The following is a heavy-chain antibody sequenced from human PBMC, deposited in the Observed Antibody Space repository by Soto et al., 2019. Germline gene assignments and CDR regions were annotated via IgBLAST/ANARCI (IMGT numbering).Heavy chain of an antibody. Sequence: ASVKVSCKASGYTFTSYAMHWVRQAPGQRLEWMGWINAGNGNTKYSQKFQGRVTITRDTSASTAYMELSSLRSDDTAVYYCARDRGYCSSTSCLHNWFDPWGQGTLVTVSS. V-gene: IGHV1-3*01. D-gene: IGHD2-2*01. CDR2: INAGNGNT. CDR1: GYTFTSYA. J-gene: IGHJ5*02. CDR3: ARDRGYCSSTSCLHNWFDP.